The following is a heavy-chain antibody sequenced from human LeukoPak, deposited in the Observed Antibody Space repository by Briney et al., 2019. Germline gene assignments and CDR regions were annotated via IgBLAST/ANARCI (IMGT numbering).Heavy chain of an antibody. Sequence: GGSLRLSCAASGFTFSSYAMHWVRQAPGKGLEWVAVMSFDGTHTYYADSVKGRFTISRDNSKNTLYLQMNSLRTEDTAVYYCARCSGYGMDVWGQGTTVTVSS. V-gene: IGHV3-30-3*01. J-gene: IGHJ6*02. D-gene: IGHD3-10*02. CDR3: ARCSGYGMDV. CDR2: MSFDGTHT. CDR1: GFTFSSYA.